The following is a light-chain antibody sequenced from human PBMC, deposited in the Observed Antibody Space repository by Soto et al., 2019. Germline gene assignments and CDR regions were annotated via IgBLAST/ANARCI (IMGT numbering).Light chain of an antibody. J-gene: IGLJ3*02. CDR1: SGHSTYA. CDR3: QIWGAGIRV. V-gene: IGLV4-69*01. Sequence: QPVLTQSPSAAASLGASVKLTSTLDSGHSTYAIAWHQQQTEKGTRYLMKVDSDGGHTKVDGIPDRFSGSSSGAERYLTNASLQSEDEADYYCQIWGAGIRVFGGGTKLTV. CDR2: VDSDGGH.